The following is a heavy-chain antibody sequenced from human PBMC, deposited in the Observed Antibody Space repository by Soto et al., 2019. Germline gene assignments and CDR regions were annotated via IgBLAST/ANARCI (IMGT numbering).Heavy chain of an antibody. D-gene: IGHD2-2*02. CDR3: AKDLGRLYFYWYFDL. Sequence: EVQLVESGGGLVQPGRSLRLSCAASGFTFDDYAMHWVRQAPGKGLEWVSGINWNSDSIGYANSVKGRFTISRDNAKNSLYLQVNSLRAEDTALYYCAKDLGRLYFYWYFDLWGRATLVTVSS. CDR1: GFTFDDYA. V-gene: IGHV3-9*01. J-gene: IGHJ2*01. CDR2: INWNSDSI.